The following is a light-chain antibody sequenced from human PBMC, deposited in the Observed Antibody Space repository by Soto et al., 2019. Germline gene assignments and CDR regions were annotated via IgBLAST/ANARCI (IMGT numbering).Light chain of an antibody. J-gene: IGLJ1*01. V-gene: IGLV2-14*03. CDR2: DVS. Sequence: ALTQPASVSGSPSRSITISCTGTISDVSGYNFVSWYQQYPGEAPKLMIYDVSNRPSGVSNRFSGSKSGNTASLTISGLQAEDEADYYCSSYTSSNTYVFGTGTKVTVL. CDR1: ISDVSGYNF. CDR3: SSYTSSNTYV.